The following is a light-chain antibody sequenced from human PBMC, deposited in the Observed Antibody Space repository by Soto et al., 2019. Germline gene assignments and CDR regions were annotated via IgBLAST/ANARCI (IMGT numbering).Light chain of an antibody. J-gene: IGLJ2*01. CDR2: EVS. Sequence: QSVLTQPASVSGSPGQSITISCTGTSSDVGGYNYVSWYQQHPGKAPKLMIYEVSNRPSGVSNRFSGSKSGNTASLTISGLQAEDEADYYSSSYTFSTTLAFGGGTKLTVL. V-gene: IGLV2-14*01. CDR1: SSDVGGYNY. CDR3: SSYTFSTTLA.